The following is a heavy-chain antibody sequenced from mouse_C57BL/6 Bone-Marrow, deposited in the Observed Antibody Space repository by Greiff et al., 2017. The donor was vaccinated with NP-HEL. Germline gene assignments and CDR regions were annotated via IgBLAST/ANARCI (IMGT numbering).Heavy chain of an antibody. CDR1: GYTFTDYY. CDR2: IYPGSGNT. CDR3: ARGGGYCPLEYAMGY. Sequence: QVQLQQSGAELVRPGASVKLSCKASGYTFTDYYINWVKQRPGQGLEWIARIYPGSGNTYYNEKFKGKATLTAEKSSSTAYMQLSSLRSEDSAVYFCARGGGYCPLEYAMGYWGQGASVTVSS. D-gene: IGHD2-3*01. J-gene: IGHJ4*01. V-gene: IGHV1-76*01.